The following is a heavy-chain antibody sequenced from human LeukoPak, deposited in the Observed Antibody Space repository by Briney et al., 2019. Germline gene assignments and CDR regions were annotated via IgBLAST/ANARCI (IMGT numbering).Heavy chain of an antibody. CDR3: AKADYGGSFDY. V-gene: IGHV3-9*01. Sequence: GRSLRLSCAASGFTFDDYAMHWVRQAPGKGLEWVSGISWNSGSIGYADSVKGRFTISGDNAKNSLYLQMNSLRAEDTALYYCAKADYGGSFDYWGQGTLVTVSS. J-gene: IGHJ4*02. D-gene: IGHD4-23*01. CDR2: ISWNSGSI. CDR1: GFTFDDYA.